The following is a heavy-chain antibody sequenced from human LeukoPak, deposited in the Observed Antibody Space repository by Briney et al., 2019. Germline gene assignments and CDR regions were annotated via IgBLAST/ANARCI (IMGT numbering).Heavy chain of an antibody. J-gene: IGHJ5*02. D-gene: IGHD5-12*01. Sequence: GGSLRLSCAASGFTFSIYWMSWVRQAPGKGLEWVANIKQDGSEEYYVDSVKGRFTISRDNAKNALYLQVNSLRAEDTAVYYCARGHSGYYGGNWFDPRGQGTLVTVSS. CDR3: ARGHSGYYGGNWFDP. CDR1: GFTFSIYW. CDR2: IKQDGSEE. V-gene: IGHV3-7*01.